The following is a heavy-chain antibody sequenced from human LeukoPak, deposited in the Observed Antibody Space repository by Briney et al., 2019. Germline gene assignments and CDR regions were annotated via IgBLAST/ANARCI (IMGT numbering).Heavy chain of an antibody. Sequence: PGRSLRLSCAASGLTFDEYAMHWVRQAPRKGLEWVSGSSWNEGTIGYADSVKGRFTIARDNAKNSLFVQMNSLRAEDTAFYYCVSSRRYYGTFDYWGQGTLVTVSS. CDR2: SSWNEGTI. J-gene: IGHJ4*02. V-gene: IGHV3-9*01. CDR1: GLTFDEYA. CDR3: VSSRRYYGTFDY. D-gene: IGHD1-26*01.